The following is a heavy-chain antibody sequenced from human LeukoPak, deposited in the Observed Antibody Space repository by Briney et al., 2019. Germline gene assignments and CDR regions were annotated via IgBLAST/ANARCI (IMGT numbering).Heavy chain of an antibody. CDR1: GDSFSINSAA. CDR3: ARQTRSAFDI. V-gene: IGHV6-1*01. Sequence: SHTLSLTCAISGDSFSINSAAWNWLRQSPSRGLEWLGSTYNRSKWYIDYAVSVKSRITINPDTSKNQFSLQLNSVTPEDTAVYYCARQTRSAFDIWGQGTMVTVSS. CDR2: TYNRSKWYI. J-gene: IGHJ3*02.